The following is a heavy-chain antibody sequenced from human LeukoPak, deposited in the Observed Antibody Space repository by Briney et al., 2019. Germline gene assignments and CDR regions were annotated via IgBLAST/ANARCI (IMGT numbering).Heavy chain of an antibody. D-gene: IGHD3-22*01. Sequence: GGSLRLSCAASGFTVSSNYMSWVRQAPGKGLEWVSVIYGAGNTYCADSVKGRFTISRDNSKNTLYLQMNSLRAEDTAVYYCATPRSGYYYYFDYWGQGTLVTVSS. CDR2: IYGAGNT. V-gene: IGHV3-66*01. CDR1: GFTVSSNY. CDR3: ATPRSGYYYYFDY. J-gene: IGHJ4*02.